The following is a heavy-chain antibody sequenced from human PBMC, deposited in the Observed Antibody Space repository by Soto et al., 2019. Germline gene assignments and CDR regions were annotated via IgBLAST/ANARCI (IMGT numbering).Heavy chain of an antibody. D-gene: IGHD3-22*01. CDR1: GGTFSNYG. Sequence: QVQLVQSGAAVKKPGSSVKVSCKSSGGTFSNYGFSWVRQAPGQGLECMGVIVTIFGAEHPQKFQGRVTITADESTNTVVMELRGLRSEDTAVYYCARGGSDYEGSGYYQGHVWGQGTTVTVSS. CDR3: ARGGSDYEGSGYYQGHV. J-gene: IGHJ6*01. V-gene: IGHV1-69*12. CDR2: IVTIFGA.